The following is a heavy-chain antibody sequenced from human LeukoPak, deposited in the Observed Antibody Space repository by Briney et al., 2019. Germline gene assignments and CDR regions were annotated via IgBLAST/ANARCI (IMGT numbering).Heavy chain of an antibody. CDR2: ISWNSGSI. Sequence: GGSLRLSCVVSGFTFDDYAMHWVRQAPGEGLEGVSGISWNSGSIVYADSVKGRFTISRDNAKNSLYLQMNSLRADDMALYYCAKGASGYSSGWYSFDPWGQGTLVTVSS. CDR3: AKGASGYSSGWYSFDP. J-gene: IGHJ5*02. D-gene: IGHD6-19*01. CDR1: GFTFDDYA. V-gene: IGHV3-9*03.